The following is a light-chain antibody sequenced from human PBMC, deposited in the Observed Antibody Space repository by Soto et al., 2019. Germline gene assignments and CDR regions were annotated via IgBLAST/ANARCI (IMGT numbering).Light chain of an antibody. CDR3: SSYAGSSTSV. J-gene: IGLJ2*01. Sequence: QSVLTQPASVSGSPGQSITISCTGTSSDVGSYNLVSWYQQHPGKAPKLMIYEVSKRPSGVSNRFSGSKSGNTASLTISGIQAEDEADYHCSSYAGSSTSVFGGGTKLTVL. V-gene: IGLV2-23*02. CDR1: SSDVGSYNL. CDR2: EVS.